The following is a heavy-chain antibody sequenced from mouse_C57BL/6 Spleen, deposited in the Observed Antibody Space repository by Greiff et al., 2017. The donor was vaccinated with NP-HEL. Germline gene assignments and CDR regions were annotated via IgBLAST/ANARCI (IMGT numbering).Heavy chain of an antibody. CDR3: ARDYDGEYFAMDY. V-gene: IGHV1-19*01. CDR1: GYTFTDYY. D-gene: IGHD2-4*01. CDR2: INPYNGGT. Sequence: EVKLMESGPVLVKPGASVKMSCKASGYTFTDYYMNWVKQSHGKSLEWIGVINPYNGGTSYNQKFKGKATLTVDKSSSTAYMELNSLTSEDSAVYYGARDYDGEYFAMDYWGQGTTVTVSS. J-gene: IGHJ4*01.